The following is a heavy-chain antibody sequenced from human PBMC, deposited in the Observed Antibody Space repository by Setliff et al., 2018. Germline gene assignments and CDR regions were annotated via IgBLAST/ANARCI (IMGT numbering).Heavy chain of an antibody. Sequence: GASVKVSCKASGYTFTSYDINWVRQAPGQGLEWMGGIIPILGIANYAQKFQGRVTITADESTSTAYMELSSLRSEDTAVYYCARVWDSSGYLPLDYWGQGTLVTVSS. CDR3: ARVWDSSGYLPLDY. CDR2: IIPILGIA. D-gene: IGHD3-22*01. V-gene: IGHV1-69*10. J-gene: IGHJ4*02. CDR1: GYTFTSYD.